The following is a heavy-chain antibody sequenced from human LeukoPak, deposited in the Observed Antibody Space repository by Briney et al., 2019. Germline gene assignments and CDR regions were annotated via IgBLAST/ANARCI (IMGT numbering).Heavy chain of an antibody. CDR2: INTAGSST. CDR3: ARESYCSGGSCYSGRAFDI. V-gene: IGHV3-74*01. Sequence: GGSLRLSCAASGFTFSTYWMHWVRQAPGKGLVWVSRINTAGSSTYYADSVKGRFTISRDNAKNTLYLQMNSLRAEDTAVYYCARESYCSGGSCYSGRAFDIWGQGTMVTVSS. D-gene: IGHD2-15*01. J-gene: IGHJ3*02. CDR1: GFTFSTYW.